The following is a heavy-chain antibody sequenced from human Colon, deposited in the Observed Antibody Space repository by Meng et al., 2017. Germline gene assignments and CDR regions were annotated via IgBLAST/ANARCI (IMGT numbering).Heavy chain of an antibody. Sequence: HLQKQGPGPVKPAGPLTLTVPDSGCPITINNGGSWVRQPPGKGLEWIGEIYHSWTTNYNASLRSRVTISVDRSNNQFSLNLRSLTAADTATYYCASRPAAFRTYYFDYWGQGTLVTVSS. CDR2: IYHSWTT. J-gene: IGHJ4*02. V-gene: IGHV4-4*02. D-gene: IGHD2-21*02. CDR1: GCPITINNG. CDR3: ASRPAAFRTYYFDY.